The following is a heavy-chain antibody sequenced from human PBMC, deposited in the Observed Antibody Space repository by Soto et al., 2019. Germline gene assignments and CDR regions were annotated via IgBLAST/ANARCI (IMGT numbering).Heavy chain of an antibody. J-gene: IGHJ3*02. V-gene: IGHV3-11*06. CDR3: ARSVDSRMIDAFDI. CDR2: ISSSSSYT. D-gene: IGHD3-22*01. Sequence: NPGGSLRLSCAASGFTFSDYYMSWIRQAPGKGLEWVSYISSSSSYTNYADSVKGRFTIPRDNAKNSLYLQMNSLRAEDTAVYYCARSVDSRMIDAFDIWGQGTMVTVSS. CDR1: GFTFSDYY.